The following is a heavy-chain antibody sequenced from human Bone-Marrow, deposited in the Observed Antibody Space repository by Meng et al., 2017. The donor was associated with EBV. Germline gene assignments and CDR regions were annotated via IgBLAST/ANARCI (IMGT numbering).Heavy chain of an antibody. D-gene: IGHD3-10*01. CDR1: GGTFRSDA. J-gene: IGHJ4*02. V-gene: IGHV1-69*01. CDR2: PIHMVGAP. Sequence: QGQLPLLGYGVKEAGAWVNVSCRTSGGTFRSDAVSWVRQAPGQGLEWMGGPIHMVGAPHYAQKFQGRVTIIADESTSTHSMELNSLRSEDTAMYYCASESGRGFTPDYWGQGTLVTVSS. CDR3: ASESGRGFTPDY.